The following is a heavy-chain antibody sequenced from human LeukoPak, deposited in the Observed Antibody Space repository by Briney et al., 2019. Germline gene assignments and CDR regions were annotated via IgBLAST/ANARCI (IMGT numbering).Heavy chain of an antibody. Sequence: VASVKVSCKASGYTFTSYGISWVRQAPGQGLEWMGWISAYNGNTNYAQKLQGRVTMTTDTSTSTAYMELRSLRSDDTAVYYCARGEYSSSWYPFDYWGQGTLVTVSS. CDR3: ARGEYSSSWYPFDY. J-gene: IGHJ4*02. D-gene: IGHD6-13*01. V-gene: IGHV1-18*01. CDR2: ISAYNGNT. CDR1: GYTFTSYG.